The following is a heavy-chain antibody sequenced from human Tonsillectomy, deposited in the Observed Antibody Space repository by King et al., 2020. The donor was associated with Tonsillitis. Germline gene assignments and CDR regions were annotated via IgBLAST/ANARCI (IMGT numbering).Heavy chain of an antibody. V-gene: IGHV2-26*01. D-gene: IGHD2-15*01. J-gene: IGHJ6*02. CDR2: IFSNDEK. CDR1: GFSLSNARMG. Sequence: VTLKESGPVLVKPTETLTLTCAVSGFSLSNARMGVSWIRQPPGKALEWLAHIFSNDEKSYSTSLKSRLTISRDTSKSQVVLTMTNMGPVDTATYYCVRTFYIRSPLPTLDVWGPGTTVTVSS. CDR3: VRTFYIRSPLPTLDV.